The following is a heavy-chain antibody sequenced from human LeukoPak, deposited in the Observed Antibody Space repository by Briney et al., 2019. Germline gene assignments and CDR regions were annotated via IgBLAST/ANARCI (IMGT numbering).Heavy chain of an antibody. J-gene: IGHJ6*02. CDR1: GGSISSGSYY. CDR3: ASSPQTTMKVVGGGKYYYYGMDV. D-gene: IGHD3-22*01. Sequence: PSQTLSLTCTVSGGSISSGSYYWSWIRQSAGKGLEWIGRIYTSGSTNYNPSLKSRVTISVDTSKNQFSLKLSSVTAADTAVYYCASSPQTTMKVVGGGKYYYYGMDVWGQGTTVTVSS. V-gene: IGHV4-61*02. CDR2: IYTSGST.